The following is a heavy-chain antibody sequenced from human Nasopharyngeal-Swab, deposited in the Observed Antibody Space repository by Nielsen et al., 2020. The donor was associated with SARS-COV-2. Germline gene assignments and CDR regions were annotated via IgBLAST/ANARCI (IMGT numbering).Heavy chain of an antibody. V-gene: IGHV7-4-1*02. J-gene: IGHJ4*02. CDR2: IDPNSGNP. D-gene: IGHD2-2*01. Sequence: WARQAPGQGLEWVGWIDPNSGNPTYAPDFTGRFVLSLDTSASTTYLRISGLKAEDTAVYYCVRDGYHHCGRTNWFDYWGQGTLVTVSS. CDR3: VRDGYHHCGRTNWFDY.